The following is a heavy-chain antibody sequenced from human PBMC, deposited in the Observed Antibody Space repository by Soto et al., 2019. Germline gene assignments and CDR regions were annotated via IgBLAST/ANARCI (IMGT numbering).Heavy chain of an antibody. CDR3: ARGSPGPVDH. D-gene: IGHD3-10*01. J-gene: IGHJ4*02. V-gene: IGHV1-8*02. CDR1: GYTFTNFH. Sequence: QVQLVQSGAEVRKPGASVKVSCKASGYTFTNFHFNWVRQATGQGLEWIGGMNPYSGDTGYAQNFQGRATMTRDTSINPAYMEMTSLTSDDTAVYYCARGSPGPVDHWGQGTPVTVAS. CDR2: MNPYSGDT.